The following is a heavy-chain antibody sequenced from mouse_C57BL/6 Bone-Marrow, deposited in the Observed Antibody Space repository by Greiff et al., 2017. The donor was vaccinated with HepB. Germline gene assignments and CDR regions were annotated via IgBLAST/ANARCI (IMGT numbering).Heavy chain of an antibody. D-gene: IGHD1-1*01. J-gene: IGHJ2*01. Sequence: VQLQQSGAELVKPGASVKLSCTASGFNIKDYYMHWVKQRTEQGLEWIGRIDPEDGETKYAPKFQGKATITADTSSNTASLQLSSLTSEDTAVYYCASSYYYGSSPPFDYWGQGTTLTVSS. V-gene: IGHV14-2*01. CDR2: IDPEDGET. CDR1: GFNIKDYY. CDR3: ASSYYYGSSPPFDY.